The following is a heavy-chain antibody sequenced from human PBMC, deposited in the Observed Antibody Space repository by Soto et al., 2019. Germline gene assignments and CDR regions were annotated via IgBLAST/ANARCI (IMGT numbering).Heavy chain of an antibody. CDR1: GFSFDRYA. Sequence: LRLSCAASGFSFDRYAMHWVRQVPGRGLEWVAGLNWRGDNIAYADSVKGRFTISRDNAKHSLFLQMDSLRPEDTAQYYCAKDRYDLSWYEVALDSWGHGTPVTVSS. D-gene: IGHD5-12*01. J-gene: IGHJ5*01. CDR3: AKDRYDLSWYEVALDS. CDR2: LNWRGDNI. V-gene: IGHV3-9*01.